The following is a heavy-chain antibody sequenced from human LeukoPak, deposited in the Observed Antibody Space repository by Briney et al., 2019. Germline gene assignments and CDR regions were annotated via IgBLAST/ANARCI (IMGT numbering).Heavy chain of an antibody. Sequence: ASVKVSCKASGGTLSSYAISWVRQAPGQGLEWMGGIIPIFGTANYAQKFQGRVTITTDESTSTAYMELSSLRSEDTAVYYCARVNYDILTGYSNWGQGTLVTVSS. CDR2: IIPIFGTA. D-gene: IGHD3-9*01. CDR1: GGTLSSYA. V-gene: IGHV1-69*05. CDR3: ARVNYDILTGYSN. J-gene: IGHJ4*02.